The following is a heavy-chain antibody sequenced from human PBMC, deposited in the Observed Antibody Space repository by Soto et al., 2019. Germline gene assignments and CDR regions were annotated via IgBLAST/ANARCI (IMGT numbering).Heavy chain of an antibody. CDR3: ARDHDRFRAGMDV. CDR1: GGSMSSGSW. V-gene: IGHV4-4*02. CDR2: IYHSGST. J-gene: IGHJ6*02. Sequence: QVQLQESGPGLVKPSGTLSLTCAVSGGSMSSGSWWSWVRQPPGKGLEWIGEIYHSGSTNYNPSLKTRVTISVEKSKHQFSLKLSSVTAAETAVYYCARDHDRFRAGMDVWGQGTTVTVSS. D-gene: IGHD6-13*01.